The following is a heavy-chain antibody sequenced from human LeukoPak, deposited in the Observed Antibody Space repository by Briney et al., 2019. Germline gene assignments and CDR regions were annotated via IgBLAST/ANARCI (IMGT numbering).Heavy chain of an antibody. Sequence: PGGSLRLSCAASGFTYRIYSMNWARQAPGKGLEWVSSISNSSSYIYYADSVKGRFTISRDNAKNSLYLQMNSLRAEDTAVYYCARDSGDSSGYYFDAFDIWGQGTMVTVSS. CDR2: ISNSSSYI. J-gene: IGHJ3*02. V-gene: IGHV3-21*01. D-gene: IGHD3-22*01. CDR1: GFTYRIYS. CDR3: ARDSGDSSGYYFDAFDI.